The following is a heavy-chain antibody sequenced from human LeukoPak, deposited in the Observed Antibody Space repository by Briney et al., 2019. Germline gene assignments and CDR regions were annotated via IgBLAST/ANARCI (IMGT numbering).Heavy chain of an antibody. V-gene: IGHV3-48*03. Sequence: GGSLRLSCAASGFTFSSFEMKWVRQAPGKGLEWVSYISSGGSTIYYADSVKGRFTISRDNAKNSLYLQMNSLRAEDTAVYYCARGVGFSGYVDYWGQGTLVTVSS. CDR3: ARGVGFSGYVDY. D-gene: IGHD5-12*01. CDR1: GFTFSSFE. CDR2: ISSGGSTI. J-gene: IGHJ4*02.